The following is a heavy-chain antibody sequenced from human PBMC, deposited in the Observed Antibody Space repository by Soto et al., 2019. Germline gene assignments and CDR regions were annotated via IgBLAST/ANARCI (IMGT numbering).Heavy chain of an antibody. CDR2: IYHAGSV. V-gene: IGHV4-38-2*01. CDR3: ARTFDYYGMDV. CDR1: GYSIGSGYY. J-gene: IGHJ6*02. Sequence: SETLSLTCAVSGYSIGSGYYWAWIRQSPGKGLEWIGSIYHAGSVYYNPSLNGRVALSMDTSKNHFSLKLTYVTAADTAVYYCARTFDYYGMDVWGQGTTVTVSS.